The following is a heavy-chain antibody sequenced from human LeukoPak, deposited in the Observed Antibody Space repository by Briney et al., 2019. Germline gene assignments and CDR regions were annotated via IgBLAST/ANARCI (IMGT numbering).Heavy chain of an antibody. V-gene: IGHV3-48*04. CDR1: GFTFSGYA. J-gene: IGHJ4*02. D-gene: IGHD4-17*01. Sequence: PGGSLRLSCAASGFTFSGYAMHWVRQAPGTGLEWVSYISSSGSTIYYADSVKGRFTISRDNAKNSLYLQMNSLRAEDTAVYYCARGNDYGDYEDYWGQGTLVTVSS. CDR3: ARGNDYGDYEDY. CDR2: ISSSGSTI.